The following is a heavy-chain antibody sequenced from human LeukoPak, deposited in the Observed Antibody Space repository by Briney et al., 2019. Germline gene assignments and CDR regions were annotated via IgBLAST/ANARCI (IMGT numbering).Heavy chain of an antibody. CDR1: GFTFSSYG. CDR2: ISGSGGST. D-gene: IGHD5-18*01. V-gene: IGHV3-23*01. Sequence: GGSLRLSCAASGFTFSSYGMSWVRQAPGKGLEWVSAISGSGGSTYYADSVKGRFTISRDNSKNTLYLQMNSLRAEDTAVYYCAKGEVGYSYGNIDYWGQGTLATVSS. J-gene: IGHJ4*02. CDR3: AKGEVGYSYGNIDY.